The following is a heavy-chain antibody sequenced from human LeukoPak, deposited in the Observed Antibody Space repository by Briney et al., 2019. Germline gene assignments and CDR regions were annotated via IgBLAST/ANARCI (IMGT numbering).Heavy chain of an antibody. Sequence: SETLSLTCAVYGGSFSGYYWSWIRQPPGKGLEWIGEINHSGSTNYNPSLKSRVTISVDTSKNQFSLKLSSVTAADTAIYYCARGSDAAGPYYFDYWGQGTLVTVSS. CDR3: ARGSDAAGPYYFDY. CDR1: GGSFSGYY. J-gene: IGHJ4*02. V-gene: IGHV4-34*01. D-gene: IGHD6-19*01. CDR2: INHSGST.